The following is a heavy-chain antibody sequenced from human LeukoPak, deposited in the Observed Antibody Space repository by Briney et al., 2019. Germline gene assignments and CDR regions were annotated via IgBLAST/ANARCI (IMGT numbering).Heavy chain of an antibody. V-gene: IGHV3-21*01. D-gene: IGHD5-12*01. CDR2: ISSSSSYI. CDR1: GFTFSSYS. Sequence: PGGSPRLSCAASGFTFSSYSMNWVRQAPGKGLEWVSSISSSSSYIYYADSVKGRFTISRDNAKNSLYLQMNSLRAEDTAVYYCARDSGYVPHYYMDVWGKGTTVTVSS. CDR3: ARDSGYVPHYYMDV. J-gene: IGHJ6*03.